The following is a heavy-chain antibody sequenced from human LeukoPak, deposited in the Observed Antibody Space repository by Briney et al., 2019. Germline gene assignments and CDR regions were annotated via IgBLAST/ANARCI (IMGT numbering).Heavy chain of an antibody. CDR2: ISSSGSST. D-gene: IGHD3-22*01. CDR1: GFTFSRYE. J-gene: IGHJ4*02. CDR3: ARHLLQTTNC. V-gene: IGHV3-48*03. Sequence: PRGSLRLSCAPPGFTFSRYETNWVPQAPGKGRERVSYISSSGSSTHYADSVKGRSTISRDNEKSSLFLQMNSLRDEDTAVYYCARHLLQTTNCWGQGTLVSV.